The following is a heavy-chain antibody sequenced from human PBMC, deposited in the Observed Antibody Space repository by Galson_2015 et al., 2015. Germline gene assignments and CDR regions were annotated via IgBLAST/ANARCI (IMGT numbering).Heavy chain of an antibody. CDR2: IWYDGSNK. V-gene: IGHV3-30*18. D-gene: IGHD3-3*01. J-gene: IGHJ4*02. CDR3: AKDAFGVVILHYFDY. Sequence: SLRLSCAASGFTFSSYGMHWVRQAPGKGLEWVAVIWYDGSNKYYADSVKGRFTISRDNSKNTLYLQMNSLRAEDTAVYYCAKDAFGVVILHYFDYWGQGTLVTVSS. CDR1: GFTFSSYG.